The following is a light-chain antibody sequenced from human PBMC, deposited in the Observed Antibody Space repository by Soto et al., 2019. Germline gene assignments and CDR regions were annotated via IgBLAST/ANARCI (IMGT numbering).Light chain of an antibody. CDR1: QSVNSN. J-gene: IGKJ3*01. V-gene: IGKV3-15*01. CDR2: GAS. CDR3: QQYNNRPPLT. Sequence: EIAMKQSPATLSVSPGERATLSCSASQSVNSNLAWYQQKPGLAPRLLISGASTRATGIQARFSGSGSGTEFTLTTSRLQYEDFASYDCQQYNNRPPLTFGPGTKVDI.